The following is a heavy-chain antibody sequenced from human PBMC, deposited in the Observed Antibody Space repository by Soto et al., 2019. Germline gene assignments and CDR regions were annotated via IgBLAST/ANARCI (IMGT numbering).Heavy chain of an antibody. CDR3: AKLGSSSWSPHYYFDY. CDR1: GFTFNNYA. CDR2: ITDSGDDI. D-gene: IGHD2-2*01. V-gene: IGHV3-23*01. J-gene: IGHJ4*02. Sequence: QPGGSLRLSCAASGFTFNNYAMGWVRQAPGKGLEWVSAITDSGDDIYYIDSVKGRFTISRDNSKSTLYLQMNSLRAEDTALYYCAKLGSSSWSPHYYFDYWGQGTLVTVSS.